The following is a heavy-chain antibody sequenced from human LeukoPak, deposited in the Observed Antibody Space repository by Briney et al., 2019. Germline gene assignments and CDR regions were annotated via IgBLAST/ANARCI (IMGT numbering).Heavy chain of an antibody. CDR2: INHSGST. V-gene: IGHV4-34*01. Sequence: SETLSLTCAVYGGSFSGYYWSWIRQPPGKGLEWIGEINHSGSTNYNPSLKSRVTISVDTSKNQFSLKLSSVTAADTAVYYCARHGRNYYDSSGYTFFDYWGQGTLVTVSS. J-gene: IGHJ4*02. CDR3: ARHGRNYYDSSGYTFFDY. D-gene: IGHD3-22*01. CDR1: GGSFSGYY.